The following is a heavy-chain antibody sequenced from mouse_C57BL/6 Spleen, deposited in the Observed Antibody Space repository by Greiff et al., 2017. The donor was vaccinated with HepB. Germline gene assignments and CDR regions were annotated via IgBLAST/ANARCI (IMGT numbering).Heavy chain of an antibody. D-gene: IGHD1-1*01. Sequence: EVQLQQSGAELVRPGASVKLSCTASGFNIKDYYMHWVKQRPEQGLEWIGRIDPEDGDTEYAPKFQGKATMTADTSSNTAYLQLSSLTSEDTAVYYCTTTHYYGSSLYAMDYWGQRTSVTVSS. J-gene: IGHJ4*01. CDR2: IDPEDGDT. CDR1: GFNIKDYY. CDR3: TTTHYYGSSLYAMDY. V-gene: IGHV14-1*01.